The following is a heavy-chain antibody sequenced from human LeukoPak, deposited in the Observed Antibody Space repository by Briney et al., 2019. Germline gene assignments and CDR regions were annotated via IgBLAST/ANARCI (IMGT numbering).Heavy chain of an antibody. CDR2: IIPIFGTA. V-gene: IGHV1-69*05. Sequence: SSVKVSCKASGYTFTSYGISWVRQAPGQGLEWMGRIIPIFGTANYAQKFQGRVTITTDESTGTAYMELSSLRSEDTAVYYCASDPSGSSDYWGQGTLVTVSS. CDR3: ASDPSGSSDY. D-gene: IGHD1-26*01. CDR1: GYTFTSYG. J-gene: IGHJ4*02.